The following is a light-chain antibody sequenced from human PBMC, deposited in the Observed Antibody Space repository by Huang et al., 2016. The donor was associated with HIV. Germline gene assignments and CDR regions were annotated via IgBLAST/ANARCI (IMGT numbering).Light chain of an antibody. J-gene: IGKJ4*01. CDR1: QNLCDNF. Sequence: ENVLTQSPGTVSLSPGEGATVSCRARQNLCDNFLAWYQQKPGQAPRLLIYGASRRAAGVPDRFSGSGSGTDFTLTITRLEPEDSAMYHCQQYGSPPLTFGGGTKVE. CDR2: GAS. V-gene: IGKV3-20*01. CDR3: QQYGSPPLT.